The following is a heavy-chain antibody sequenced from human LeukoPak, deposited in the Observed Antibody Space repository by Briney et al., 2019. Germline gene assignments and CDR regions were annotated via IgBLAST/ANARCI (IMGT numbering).Heavy chain of an antibody. CDR2: IWYDGSNK. D-gene: IGHD6-19*01. Sequence: PGRSLRLSCAASGFTFSSYGMHWVRQAPGKGLEWVAVIWYDGSNKYYADSVKGRFTISRDNSKNTLYLQMNSLRAEDTSVYYCARDRAVAGTNLDAFDFWGQGTVVTVSS. J-gene: IGHJ3*01. CDR3: ARDRAVAGTNLDAFDF. V-gene: IGHV3-33*01. CDR1: GFTFSSYG.